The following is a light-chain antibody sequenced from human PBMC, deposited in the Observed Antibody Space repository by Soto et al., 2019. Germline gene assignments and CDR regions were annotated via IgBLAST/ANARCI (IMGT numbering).Light chain of an antibody. CDR1: STDVSGYNY. CDR3: NSYTSSSTLVL. Sequence: QSALTQPASVSGSPGQSITISCTGTSTDVSGYNYVSWYQHHPGKAPKLIIFDVSDRPSGVSNRFSGSKSGNTASLTISGLQAEDEADYYCNSYTSSSTLVLFGGGTKLTVL. V-gene: IGLV2-14*03. J-gene: IGLJ2*01. CDR2: DVS.